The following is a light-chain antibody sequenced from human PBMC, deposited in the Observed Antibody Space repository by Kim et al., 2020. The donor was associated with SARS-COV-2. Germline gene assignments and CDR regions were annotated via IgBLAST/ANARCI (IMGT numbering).Light chain of an antibody. CDR1: SGSIASNY. CDR3: QSYDRTIQV. J-gene: IGLJ3*02. Sequence: GKTVTSSCTRSSGSIASNYVQWYQQRPGSSPTTVIYDDNQRPSGVPDRFSGSIDSSSNSASLTISGLKTEDEADYYCQSYDRTIQVFGGGTQLTVL. CDR2: DDN. V-gene: IGLV6-57*01.